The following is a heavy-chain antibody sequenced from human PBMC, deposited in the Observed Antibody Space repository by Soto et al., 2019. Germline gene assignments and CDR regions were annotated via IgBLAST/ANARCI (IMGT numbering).Heavy chain of an antibody. D-gene: IGHD6-19*01. J-gene: IGHJ6*02. CDR2: VDPSDSYT. V-gene: IGHV5-10-1*01. CDR1: GYKFTSYW. Sequence: PGESLKISCKSSGYKFTSYWVAWVRQVPGKGLEWMGRVDPSDSYTNYNPSFQGHVTISGDMSISTAYLAWGSLKASDTGMYYCARQPSNGQWYVWGQGTTVTVSS. CDR3: ARQPSNGQWYV.